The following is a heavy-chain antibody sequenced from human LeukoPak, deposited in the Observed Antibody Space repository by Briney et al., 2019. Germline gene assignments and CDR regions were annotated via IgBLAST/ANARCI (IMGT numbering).Heavy chain of an antibody. Sequence: SETLSLTCTVSGGSVSSGSFYWSWIRQPPGKGLEWIGYIYYSGGTKYNPSLNSRVTISIDTSNNQFSLKLNTATAADTAVYYCARDDVPYSAWGQGTPVTVSS. CDR2: IYYSGGT. CDR3: ARDDVPYSA. D-gene: IGHD2-15*01. V-gene: IGHV4-61*01. CDR1: GGSVSSGSFY. J-gene: IGHJ5*02.